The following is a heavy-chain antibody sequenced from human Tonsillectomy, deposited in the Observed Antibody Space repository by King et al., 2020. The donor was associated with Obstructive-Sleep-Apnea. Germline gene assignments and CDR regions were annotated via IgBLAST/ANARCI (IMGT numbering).Heavy chain of an antibody. CDR1: GGSFSGYY. Sequence: VQLQQWGAGLLKPSETLSLTCAVYGGSFSGYYWSWIRQPPGKGLERIGEINHSGSTNYNPSLKSRVTISVDTSKNQFSLKLSSVTAADTAVYYCARSQKRPAAPYYGSGSYYLVYWGQGTLVTVSS. V-gene: IGHV4-34*01. CDR2: INHSGST. CDR3: ARSQKRPAAPYYGSGSYYLVY. D-gene: IGHD3-10*01. J-gene: IGHJ4*02.